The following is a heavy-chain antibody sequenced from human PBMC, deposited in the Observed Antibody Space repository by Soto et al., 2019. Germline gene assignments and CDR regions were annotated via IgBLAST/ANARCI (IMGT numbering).Heavy chain of an antibody. Sequence: GESPKIPCRSPGYTFTSYWITWVREMARKGLEGMASIDPSNSYTNYEPSYQGHVTLTSDMSMSTSYQQWSGLKAADSAIYYCARHTGLGPIPFDSWGQGSPVTVSS. CDR1: GYTFTSYW. D-gene: IGHD2-21*01. V-gene: IGHV5-10-1*01. CDR2: IDPSNSYT. CDR3: ARHTGLGPIPFDS. J-gene: IGHJ4*02.